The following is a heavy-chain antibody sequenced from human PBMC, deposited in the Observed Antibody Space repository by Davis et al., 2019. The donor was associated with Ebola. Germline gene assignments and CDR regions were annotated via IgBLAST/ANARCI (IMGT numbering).Heavy chain of an antibody. CDR1: GGSISSSNW. D-gene: IGHD4-17*01. CDR2: IYHSGST. CDR3: ARRAIVGTSLGDYVYNYYYGMDV. V-gene: IGHV4-4*02. Sequence: SETLSLTCAVSGGSISSSNWWSWVRQPPGTGLEWIGDIYHSGSTNYNPSLKSRVTISVDKSKNQFSLKLSSVTAADTAVYYCARRAIVGTSLGDYVYNYYYGMDVWGQGTAVTVSS. J-gene: IGHJ6*02.